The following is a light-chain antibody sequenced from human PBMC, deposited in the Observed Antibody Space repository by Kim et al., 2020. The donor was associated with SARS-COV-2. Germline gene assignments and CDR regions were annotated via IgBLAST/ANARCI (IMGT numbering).Light chain of an antibody. CDR3: NARNSIGNLLG. CDR1: RLRIYD. Sequence: AWGQTVRITCQGDRLRIYDATWYQQRREQARVLGIYGKNNPPSGIPDRFAGASAGNAASLTITGAQSEEEADYFCNARNSIGNLLGFGGGTQLTFL. V-gene: IGLV3-19*01. J-gene: IGLJ2*01. CDR2: GKN.